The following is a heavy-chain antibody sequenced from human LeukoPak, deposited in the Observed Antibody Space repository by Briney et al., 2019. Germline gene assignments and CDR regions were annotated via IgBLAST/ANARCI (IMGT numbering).Heavy chain of an antibody. Sequence: GVSLRLSCAASGFTFSAYAMRWVRQAPGKGLEWVSAISGSGDTTYYADSVKGRFTISRDNSKNTLYLQMSSLRVDDTAVYYCAKRYGSGNYGDDYWGQGTLVTVSS. CDR3: AKRYGSGNYGDDY. CDR2: ISGSGDTT. D-gene: IGHD3-10*01. V-gene: IGHV3-23*01. CDR1: GFTFSAYA. J-gene: IGHJ4*02.